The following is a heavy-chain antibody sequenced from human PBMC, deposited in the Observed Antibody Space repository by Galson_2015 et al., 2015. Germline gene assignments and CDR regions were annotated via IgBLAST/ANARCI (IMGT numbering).Heavy chain of an antibody. J-gene: IGHJ4*02. CDR1: GFTVATHY. CDR3: ARAPLRDYGDYLDY. Sequence: CAASGFTVATHYMSWVRQAPGKGLGWVSVLYSDGSSFYGDSVTGRFAISRDSSKNALYLQMNSLRAEDTAVYYCARAPLRDYGDYLDYWGQGALVTVSS. D-gene: IGHD4-17*01. CDR2: LYSDGSS. V-gene: IGHV3-53*01.